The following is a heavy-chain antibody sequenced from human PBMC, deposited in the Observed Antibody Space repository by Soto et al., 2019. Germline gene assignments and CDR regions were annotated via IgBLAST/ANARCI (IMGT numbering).Heavy chain of an antibody. J-gene: IGHJ6*02. D-gene: IGHD6-6*01. CDR1: GGSISSYY. CDR2: IYYSGST. V-gene: IGHV4-59*01. CDR3: AREGVSSSSYNYDGMDV. Sequence: QVQLQESGPGLVKPSETLSLTCTVSGGSISSYYWSWIRQPPGKGLEWIGYIYYSGSTNYNPSLERRVTTSVDTLKSQFSRKRSAATASDTAVYYCAREGVSSSSYNYDGMDVWGQGTTVTVSS.